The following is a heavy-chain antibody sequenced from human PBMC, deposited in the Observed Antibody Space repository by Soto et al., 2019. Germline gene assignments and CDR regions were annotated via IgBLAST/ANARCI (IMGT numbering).Heavy chain of an antibody. CDR2: VGTIGDT. V-gene: IGHV3-13*04. CDR1: GFTFSGYD. J-gene: IGHJ4*02. Sequence: VLLVESGGGLIQPGGSLRLSCAASGFTFSGYDMHWVRQATGKGLEWVAYVGTIGDTQYSDSVKGRFTSSRENDKNSLYLQMNGLRAEDTAVYYCTRGLQFGGYGDYFDPWGQGALLTVSS. CDR3: TRGLQFGGYGDYFDP. D-gene: IGHD5-12*01.